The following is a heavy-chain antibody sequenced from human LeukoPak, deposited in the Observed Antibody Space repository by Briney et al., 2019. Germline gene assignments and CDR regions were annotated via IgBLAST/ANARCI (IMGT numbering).Heavy chain of an antibody. CDR3: ATGDRITMIVVVPFQH. Sequence: ASVKVSCKVSGYTFTDYYMHWVQQAPGKVLEWMGLVDPEDGETIYAEKFQGRVTITADTSTDTAYMELSSLRSEDTAVYYCATGDRITMIVVVPFQHWGQGTLVTVSS. CDR1: GYTFTDYY. CDR2: VDPEDGET. J-gene: IGHJ1*01. V-gene: IGHV1-69-2*01. D-gene: IGHD3-22*01.